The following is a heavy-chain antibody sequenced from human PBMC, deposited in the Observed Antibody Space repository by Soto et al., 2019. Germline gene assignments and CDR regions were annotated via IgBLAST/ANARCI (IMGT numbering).Heavy chain of an antibody. J-gene: IGHJ3*02. CDR3: ARDRDIVVVPAAMGRPSDAFDI. V-gene: IGHV1-18*04. Sequence: ASVKVSCKASGYTFTSYGISWVRQAPGQGLEWMGWISAYNGNTNYAQKLQGRVTMTTDTSTSTAYMELRSLRSDDTAVYYCARDRDIVVVPAAMGRPSDAFDIWGQGTMVTGSS. D-gene: IGHD2-2*01. CDR2: ISAYNGNT. CDR1: GYTFTSYG.